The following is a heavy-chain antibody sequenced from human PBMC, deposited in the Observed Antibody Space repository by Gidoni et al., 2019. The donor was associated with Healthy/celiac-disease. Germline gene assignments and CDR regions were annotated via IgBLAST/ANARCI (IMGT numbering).Heavy chain of an antibody. CDR2: IWYDGSNK. V-gene: IGHV3-33*01. Sequence: QVQLVESGGGVVQPGRSLRLSCAAAGVTFSSYGMHWVRQAPGKGLEWVAVIWYDGSNKYYADSVKGRFTISRDNSKNTLYLQMNSLRAEDTAVYYCARVGPYDFWSPGYGMDVWGQGTTVTVSS. D-gene: IGHD3-3*01. CDR1: GVTFSSYG. J-gene: IGHJ6*02. CDR3: ARVGPYDFWSPGYGMDV.